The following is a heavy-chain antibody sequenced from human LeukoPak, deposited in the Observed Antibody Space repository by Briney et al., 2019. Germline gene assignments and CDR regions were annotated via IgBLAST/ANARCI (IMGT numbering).Heavy chain of an antibody. CDR1: GDSISRYY. CDR3: ARDEADTLTNYPGAFDI. D-gene: IGHD3-9*01. J-gene: IGHJ3*02. V-gene: IGHV4-59*12. CDR2: IYYSGST. Sequence: SETLSLTCTVSGDSISRYYWSCIRQPPGKGLEWIGYIYYSGSTNYNPSLKSRVTISVDTSKNQFSLKLRSVTAADTAVYYCARDEADTLTNYPGAFDIWGQGTMVTISS.